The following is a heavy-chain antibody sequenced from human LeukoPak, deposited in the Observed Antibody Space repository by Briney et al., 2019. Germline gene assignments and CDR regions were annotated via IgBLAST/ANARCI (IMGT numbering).Heavy chain of an antibody. D-gene: IGHD3-22*01. V-gene: IGHV1-69*13. CDR1: GGTFSSYA. CDR3: AIQKSGYYTQKLLAAFDI. Sequence: GASVKVSCKATGGTFSSYAISWVRQAPGQGLEWMGGIIPIFGTANYAQKFQGRVTITADESTSTAYMELSSLRSEDTAVYYCAIQKSGYYTQKLLAAFDIWGQGTMVTVSS. CDR2: IIPIFGTA. J-gene: IGHJ3*02.